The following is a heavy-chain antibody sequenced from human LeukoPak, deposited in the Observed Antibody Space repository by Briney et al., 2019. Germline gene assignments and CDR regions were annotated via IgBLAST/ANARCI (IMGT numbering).Heavy chain of an antibody. V-gene: IGHV3-11*01. Sequence: GGSLRLSRAASGFTFSDYYMSWIRQAPGKGLEWVSYISSSGSTIYYADSVKGRFTISRDNAKNSLYLQMNSLRAEDTAVYYCARPNGYYYDSSGYYVFDYWGQGTLVTVSS. CDR3: ARPNGYYYDSSGYYVFDY. CDR1: GFTFSDYY. CDR2: ISSSGSTI. J-gene: IGHJ4*02. D-gene: IGHD3-22*01.